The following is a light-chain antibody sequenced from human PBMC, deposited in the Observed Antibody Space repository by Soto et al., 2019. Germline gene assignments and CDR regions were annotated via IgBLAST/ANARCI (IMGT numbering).Light chain of an antibody. CDR1: SSDVGSYNI. J-gene: IGLJ1*01. V-gene: IGLV2-23*02. CDR3: CSYAGSSTLV. CDR2: EVS. Sequence: QSALTQPASASGSPGQSITISCTGTSSDVGSYNIVSWYQHHPGKAPKLMIYEVSNRPSGVSDRFSGSKSGNTASLTISGLQAEDEADYYCCSYAGSSTLVFGTGTKLTVL.